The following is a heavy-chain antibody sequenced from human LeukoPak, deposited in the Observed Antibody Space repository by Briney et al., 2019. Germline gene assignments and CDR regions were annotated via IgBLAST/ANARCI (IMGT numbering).Heavy chain of an antibody. J-gene: IGHJ4*02. CDR1: GGSICSYY. CDR2: IYYSGST. V-gene: IGHV4-59*08. Sequence: PSETQSLTCTVSGGSICSYYWSWIRQPPGKGLEWIGYIYYSGSTNYNPSLKSRVTMSVDTSKNQFSLKLSSVTAADTAVYYCARVRYQLLSPIDYWGQGTLVTVSS. D-gene: IGHD2-2*01. CDR3: ARVRYQLLSPIDY.